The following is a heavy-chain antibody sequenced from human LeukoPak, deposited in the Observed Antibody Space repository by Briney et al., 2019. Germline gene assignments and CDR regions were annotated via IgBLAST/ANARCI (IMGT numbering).Heavy chain of an antibody. CDR2: IYSGGST. D-gene: IGHD3-10*01. CDR3: ASGEVMVRGVMTY. V-gene: IGHV3-53*01. CDR1: GFTVSSNY. Sequence: GGSLRLSCAVSGFTVSSNYMSWVRQAPGKGLEWVSVIYSGGSTYYADSVKGRFTISRDNSKNTLYLQMNSLRAEDTAVYYCASGEVMVRGVMTYWGQGTLVTVSS. J-gene: IGHJ4*02.